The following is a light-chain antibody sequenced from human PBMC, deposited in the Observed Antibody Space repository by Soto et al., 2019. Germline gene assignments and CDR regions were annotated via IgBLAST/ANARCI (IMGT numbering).Light chain of an antibody. CDR2: SSN. J-gene: IGLJ1*01. V-gene: IGLV1-44*01. CDR3: CSSAPESTYV. Sequence: QSVLTQPPSASGTPGQRVTISCSGSNSNIGSYTVNWYQQVPGKAPKLLIYSSNLRPSGVPDRFSGSKSGTSASLAISGLQSEDETDYFCCSSAPESTYVFGTGTKLTVL. CDR1: NSNIGSYT.